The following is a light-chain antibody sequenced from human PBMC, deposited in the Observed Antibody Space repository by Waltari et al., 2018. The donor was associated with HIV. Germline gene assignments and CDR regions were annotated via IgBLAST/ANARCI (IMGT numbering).Light chain of an antibody. CDR2: GNS. V-gene: IGLV1-40*01. CDR3: QSYDSSLSGWV. Sequence: QSVLTQPPSVSGAPGPRVTIPCPGSSPHVGAPYYVHRYHQLPGSAPKLLIYGNSNRPSGVPDRFSGSKSGTSASLAITELQAEDEADYYCQSYDSSLSGWVFGGGTKLTVL. J-gene: IGLJ3*02. CDR1: SPHVGAPYY.